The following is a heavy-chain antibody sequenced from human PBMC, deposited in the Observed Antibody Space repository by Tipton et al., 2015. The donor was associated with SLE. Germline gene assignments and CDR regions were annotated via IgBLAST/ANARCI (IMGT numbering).Heavy chain of an antibody. CDR2: IYYTGSA. J-gene: IGHJ2*01. D-gene: IGHD3-3*01. CDR1: GGSISSDTYY. Sequence: TLSLTCTVSGGSISSDTYYWDWIRQPPGEGLEWIGSIYYTGSAYHNPSLKSRVTISVDTSKNQFSLKLSSVTAADTAVYYCAREGYDFWSGPTGYFDLWGRGTLVTVSS. CDR3: AREGYDFWSGPTGYFDL. V-gene: IGHV4-39*02.